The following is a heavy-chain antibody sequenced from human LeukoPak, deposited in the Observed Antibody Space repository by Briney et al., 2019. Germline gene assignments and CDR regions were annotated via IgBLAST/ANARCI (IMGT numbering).Heavy chain of an antibody. J-gene: IGHJ5*02. CDR2: IIPIFGTA. CDR1: GGTFSSYA. Sequence: ASVKVSCKASGGTFSSYAISWVRQAPGQGLEWMGGIIPIFGTANYAQKFQGRVTITTDESTSTAYMGLSSLRSEDTAVYCCASQPAYCGGDCYWGNWFDPWGQGTLVTVSS. CDR3: ASQPAYCGGDCYWGNWFDP. D-gene: IGHD2-21*02. V-gene: IGHV1-69*05.